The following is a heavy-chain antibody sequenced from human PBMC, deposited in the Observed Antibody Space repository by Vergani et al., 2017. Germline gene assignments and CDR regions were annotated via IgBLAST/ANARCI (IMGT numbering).Heavy chain of an antibody. CDR1: GDSISSSSYY. J-gene: IGHJ2*01. D-gene: IGHD2-15*01. Sequence: QLQLQESGPGLVKPSETLSLTCTVSGDSISSSSYYWGWIRQPPGKGLEWIGSIYYSGSSYYNPSLKSRVNISVDTSKNQFSLKVSSVTAADTAVYYCAREGGCSGGSCYSLWYFDLWGRGTLVTVSS. CDR2: IYYSGSS. CDR3: AREGGCSGGSCYSLWYFDL. V-gene: IGHV4-39*07.